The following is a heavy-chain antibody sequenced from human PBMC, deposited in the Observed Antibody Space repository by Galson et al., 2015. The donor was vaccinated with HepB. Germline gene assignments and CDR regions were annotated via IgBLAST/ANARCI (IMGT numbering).Heavy chain of an antibody. CDR1: GYTFTSYG. V-gene: IGHV1-18*04. CDR2: ISAYNGNT. CDR3: ARGRPDIVVVVAATQPGEFDY. Sequence: SVKVSCKASGYTFTSYGISWVRQAPGQGLEWMGWISAYNGNTNYAQKLQGRVTMTTDTSTSTAYMELRSLRSDDTAVYYCARGRPDIVVVVAATQPGEFDYWGQGTLVTVSS. J-gene: IGHJ4*02. D-gene: IGHD2-15*01.